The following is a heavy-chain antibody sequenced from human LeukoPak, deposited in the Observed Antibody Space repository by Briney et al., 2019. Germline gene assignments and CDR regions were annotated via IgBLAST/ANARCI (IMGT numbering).Heavy chain of an antibody. CDR1: GYTFTGYY. CDR2: INPNSGGT. D-gene: IGHD6-13*01. CDR3: ARDRGGSSRLRAFDI. V-gene: IGHV1-2*02. Sequence: ASVKVSCKASGYTFTGYYMHWVRQAPAQGLEWMGWINPNSGGTNYAQKFQGRVTMTRDTSISTAYMELSSLRSEDTAVYYCARDRGGSSRLRAFDIRGQGTMVTVSS. J-gene: IGHJ3*02.